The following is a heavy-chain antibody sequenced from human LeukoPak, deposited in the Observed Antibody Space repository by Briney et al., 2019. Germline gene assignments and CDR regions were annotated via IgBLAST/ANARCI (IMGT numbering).Heavy chain of an antibody. D-gene: IGHD4-23*01. CDR1: GGSISSYY. Sequence: SETLSLTCTVSGGSISSYYWSWIRQPPGKGLEWIGYIYYSGSTNYNPSFKSRVTISVDTSKNQFPLKLSSVTAADAAVYYCAISTVVKYYFDYWGQGTLVTVSS. CDR2: IYYSGST. J-gene: IGHJ4*02. V-gene: IGHV4-59*01. CDR3: AISTVVKYYFDY.